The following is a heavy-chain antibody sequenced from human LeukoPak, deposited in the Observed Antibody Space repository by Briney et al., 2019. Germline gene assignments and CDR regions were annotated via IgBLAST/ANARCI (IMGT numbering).Heavy chain of an antibody. D-gene: IGHD5-12*01. J-gene: IGHJ4*02. CDR3: AGGRLREPFDY. Sequence: ASVKVSCKASGGTFSSYAISWVRQAPGQGLEWMGWISAYNGNTNYAQKLQGRVTMTTDTSTSTAYMELRSLRSDDTAVYYCAGGRLREPFDYWGQGTLVTVSS. CDR2: ISAYNGNT. V-gene: IGHV1-18*01. CDR1: GGTFSSYA.